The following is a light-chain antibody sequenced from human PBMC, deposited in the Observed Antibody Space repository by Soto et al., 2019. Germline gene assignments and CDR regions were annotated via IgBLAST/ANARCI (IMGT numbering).Light chain of an antibody. CDR3: QHYYSIPWT. Sequence: DIVMTQSPDSLAVSLGERATINCKSSQSVLSSSNNKNCLAWYQKKSGQPPKLLIYWASTRESGVTDRISGSRSGKDFMHTISSLQAEDVAAYYCQHYYSIPWTFGQGTRVEIK. V-gene: IGKV4-1*01. CDR2: WAS. CDR1: QSVLSSSNNKNC. J-gene: IGKJ1*01.